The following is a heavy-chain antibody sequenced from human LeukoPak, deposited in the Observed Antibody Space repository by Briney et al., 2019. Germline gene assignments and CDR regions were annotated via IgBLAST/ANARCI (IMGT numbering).Heavy chain of an antibody. J-gene: IGHJ4*02. Sequence: ASVKVSCKASGYTFTNYDINWVRQATGQGLEWMGWMNPNSGNTGYAQKFQGRVTITRDISIGTAYMELSSLRSEDTAVYYCARFSYGGYVFDYWGQGTLVTVSS. CDR3: ARFSYGGYVFDY. CDR2: MNPNSGNT. V-gene: IGHV1-8*03. D-gene: IGHD5-12*01. CDR1: GYTFTNYD.